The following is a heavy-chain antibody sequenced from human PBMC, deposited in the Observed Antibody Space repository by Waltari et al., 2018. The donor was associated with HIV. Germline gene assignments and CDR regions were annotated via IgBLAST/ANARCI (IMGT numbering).Heavy chain of an antibody. CDR3: AREGSNDYGDYGDLDY. J-gene: IGHJ4*02. CDR2: IYHSGST. V-gene: IGHV4-38-2*02. Sequence: QVQLQESGPGLVKPSETLSLTCTVSGYSISSGYYWGWIRQPPGKGLEWIGSIYHSGSTYYNPSLKSRVTISVDTSKNQFSLKLSSVTAADTAVYYCAREGSNDYGDYGDLDYWGQGTLVTVSS. CDR1: GYSISSGYY. D-gene: IGHD4-17*01.